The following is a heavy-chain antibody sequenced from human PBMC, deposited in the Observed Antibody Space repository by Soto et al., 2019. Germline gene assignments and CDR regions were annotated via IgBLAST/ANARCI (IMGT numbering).Heavy chain of an antibody. CDR3: ARRTGYSSSWHFQH. J-gene: IGHJ1*01. CDR2: INHSGST. Sequence: SETQSPTSAFYGLAFRGYYWGWVRQPPGKGLEWIGEINHSGSTNYNPSLKSRVTISVDTSKNQFSLKLSSVTAADTAVYYCARRTGYSSSWHFQHWGQGTLVTVSS. D-gene: IGHD6-13*01. V-gene: IGHV4-34*01. CDR1: GLAFRGYY.